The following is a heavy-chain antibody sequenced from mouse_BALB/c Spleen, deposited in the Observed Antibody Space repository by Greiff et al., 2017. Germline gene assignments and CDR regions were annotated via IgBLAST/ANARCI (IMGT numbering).Heavy chain of an antibody. CDR2: IYPGDGDT. J-gene: IGHJ4*01. CDR3: AGSSYGAMDY. D-gene: IGHD1-1*01. Sequence: QVQLQQSGAELARPGASVKLSCKASGYTFTSYWMQWVKQRPGQGLEWIGAIYPGDGDTRYTQKFKGKATLTADKSSSTAYMQLSSLASEDSAVYYCAGSSYGAMDYWGQGTSVTVSS. V-gene: IGHV1-87*01. CDR1: GYTFTSYW.